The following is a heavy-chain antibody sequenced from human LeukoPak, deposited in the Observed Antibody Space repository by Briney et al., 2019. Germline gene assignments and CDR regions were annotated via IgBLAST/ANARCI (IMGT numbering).Heavy chain of an antibody. CDR3: ARRWIFDL. D-gene: IGHD2-2*03. V-gene: IGHV4-39*01. J-gene: IGHJ2*01. CDR2: IYYSGST. CDR1: GGSISSSSYY. Sequence: PSETLSLTCTVSGGSISSSSYYWGWIRQPPGKGLEWIGSIYYSGSTYYNPSLKSRVTISVDTSKNQFSLKLSSVTAADTAVYYCARRWIFDLWDRGTLVTVSP.